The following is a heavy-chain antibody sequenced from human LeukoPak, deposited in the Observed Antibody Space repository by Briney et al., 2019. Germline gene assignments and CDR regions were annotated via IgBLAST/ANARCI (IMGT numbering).Heavy chain of an antibody. CDR1: GFTFDDYA. Sequence: PGGSLRLSCAASGFTFDDYAMHWVRQAPGKGLEWVSLISGDGGSTYYADSVKGRFTISRDNSKNSLYLQMNSLRAEDTAVYYCAKDQYSSGWSGVDIWGQGTMVTVSS. V-gene: IGHV3-43*02. D-gene: IGHD6-19*01. J-gene: IGHJ3*02. CDR3: AKDQYSSGWSGVDI. CDR2: ISGDGGST.